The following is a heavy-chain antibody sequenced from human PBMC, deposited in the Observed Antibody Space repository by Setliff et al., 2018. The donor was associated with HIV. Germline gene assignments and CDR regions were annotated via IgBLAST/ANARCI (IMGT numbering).Heavy chain of an antibody. D-gene: IGHD3-22*01. CDR3: VRHVVVAITVPNWFDP. CDR2: SYHVGTT. Sequence: PSETLSLTCAVSGYSISSGYNWGWIRQSPEKGLEWIANSYHVGTTYYNPSLKSRVTISVDTSKSQFSLKLSSVTAADTAMYYCVRHVVVAITVPNWFDPWGQGTLVTVSS. V-gene: IGHV4-38-2*01. CDR1: GYSISSGYN. J-gene: IGHJ5*02.